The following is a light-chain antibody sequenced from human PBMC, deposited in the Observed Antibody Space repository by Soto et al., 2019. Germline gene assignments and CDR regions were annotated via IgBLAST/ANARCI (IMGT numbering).Light chain of an antibody. CDR2: DTT. CDR1: TGAVTSGHY. Sequence: QAFVTQEPSLTVSPGGTVTFTCCSSTGAVTSGHYPYWFQQKPGQAPKTLIYDTTDKHSWTPARFSGSLLGGKAALTLSGAQTEDEADYYCLLSYSGARVFGGGTQLTVL. J-gene: IGLJ2*01. V-gene: IGLV7-46*01. CDR3: LLSYSGARV.